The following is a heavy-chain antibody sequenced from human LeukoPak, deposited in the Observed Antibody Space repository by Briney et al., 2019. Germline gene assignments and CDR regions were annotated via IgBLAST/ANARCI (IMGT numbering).Heavy chain of an antibody. CDR2: ISGSGGST. CDR1: GFTFSSYA. Sequence: GGSLGLSCAASGFTFSSYAMSWVRPAPGKGLGRVSVISGSGGSTYYADSVKGRFTISRDNSKNTLYLQMNSLRAEDTAVYYCAKDPEEYSSSSVSFDYWGQGTLVTVSS. CDR3: AKDPEEYSSSSVSFDY. J-gene: IGHJ4*02. D-gene: IGHD6-13*01. V-gene: IGHV3-23*01.